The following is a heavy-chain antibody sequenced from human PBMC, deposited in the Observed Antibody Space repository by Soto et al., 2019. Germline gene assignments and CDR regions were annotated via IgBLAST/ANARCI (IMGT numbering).Heavy chain of an antibody. CDR3: ATPYYDFWSGFRSDY. D-gene: IGHD3-3*01. Sequence: ASVKVSCKASGGTFSSYTISWVRQAPGQGLEWMGRIIPILGIANYAQKFQGRVTITADKSTSTAYMELSSLRSEDTAVYYCATPYYDFWSGFRSDYWGQGTLVTVSS. CDR2: IIPILGIA. V-gene: IGHV1-69*02. J-gene: IGHJ4*02. CDR1: GGTFSSYT.